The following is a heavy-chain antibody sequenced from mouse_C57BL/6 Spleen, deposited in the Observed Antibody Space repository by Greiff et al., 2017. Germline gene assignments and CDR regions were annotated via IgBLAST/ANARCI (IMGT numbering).Heavy chain of an antibody. CDR2: ISSGGSYT. J-gene: IGHJ2*01. CDR3: ARHEGRVYYFDY. V-gene: IGHV5-6*01. CDR1: GFTFSSYG. D-gene: IGHD3-3*01. Sequence: EVHLVESGGDLVKPGGSLKLSCAASGFTFSSYGMSWVRQTPDKRLEWVATISSGGSYTYYPDSVKGRFTISRDNAKNTLYLQMSSLKSEDTAMYYCARHEGRVYYFDYWGQGTTLTVSS.